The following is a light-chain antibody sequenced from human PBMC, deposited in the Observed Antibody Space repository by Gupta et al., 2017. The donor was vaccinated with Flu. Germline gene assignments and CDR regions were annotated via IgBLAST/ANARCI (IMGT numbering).Light chain of an antibody. CDR1: TCNIGAGYY. V-gene: IGLV1-40*01. J-gene: IGLJ3*02. CDR2: VNN. Sequence: QSVLTQPPSVSGAPRKRVTIVCTGRTCNIGAGYYVHWYQQLAATAPKHRIYVNNNRPSGVPNRFSGSKSGTSASLAITGLQAEDEADYYCQSYDSSLSAGVFGGGTKLTVL. CDR3: QSYDSSLSAGV.